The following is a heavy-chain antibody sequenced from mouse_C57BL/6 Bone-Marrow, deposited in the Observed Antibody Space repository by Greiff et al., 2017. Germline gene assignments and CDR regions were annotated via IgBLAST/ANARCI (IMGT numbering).Heavy chain of an antibody. CDR3: ARDHYYGSSRYAMDD. V-gene: IGHV5-6*01. CDR2: ISSGGSYT. D-gene: IGHD1-1*01. CDR1: GFTFSSYG. Sequence: EVQGVESGGDLVKPGGSLKLSCAASGFTFSSYGMSWVRQTPDKRLEWVATISSGGSYTYYPDSVKGRFTISRDNAKNTLYLQMSSLESEDTAMYYCARDHYYGSSRYAMDDWGQGTSVTVSS. J-gene: IGHJ4*01.